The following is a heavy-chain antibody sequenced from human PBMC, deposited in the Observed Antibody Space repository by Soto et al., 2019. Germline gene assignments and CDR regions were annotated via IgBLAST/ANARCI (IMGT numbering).Heavy chain of an antibody. Sequence: PGGLLRLSCAASGFAFSRFPMHWVRQAPGKGLVWVSRIDPDGSDTTYADSVKGRFTISRDNAKNIVYLQMSSLRAEDTALYYCATMAGTYPYWGQGTLVTVSS. CDR1: GFAFSRFP. V-gene: IGHV3-74*01. CDR3: ATMAGTYPY. J-gene: IGHJ4*02. CDR2: IDPDGSDT. D-gene: IGHD1-26*01.